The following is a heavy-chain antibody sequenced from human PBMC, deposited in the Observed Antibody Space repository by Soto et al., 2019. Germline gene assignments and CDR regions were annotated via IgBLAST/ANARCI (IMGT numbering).Heavy chain of an antibody. CDR2: IYYSGST. V-gene: IGHV4-28*03. CDR3: ARDRGYDFWSGYYKPNYYYYGMDV. D-gene: IGHD3-3*01. J-gene: IGHJ6*02. Sequence: AVSGYSISSSNWWSWIRQPPGKGLEWIGYIYYSGSTNYNPSLKSRVTISVDTSKNQFSLKLSSVTAADTAVYYCARDRGYDFWSGYYKPNYYYYGMDVWGQGTTVTVSS. CDR1: GYSISSSNW.